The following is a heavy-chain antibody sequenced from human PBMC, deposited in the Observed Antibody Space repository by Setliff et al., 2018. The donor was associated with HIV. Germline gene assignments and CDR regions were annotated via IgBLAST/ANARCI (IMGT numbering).Heavy chain of an antibody. J-gene: IGHJ3*01. V-gene: IGHV3-48*01. CDR2: ISSSGNTR. CDR1: GFTFSAYR. D-gene: IGHD3-10*01. CDR3: ARDSVRGASWYPGGFDV. Sequence: PGGSLRLSCAASGFTFSAYRMNWVRQAPGKGLEWVSSISSSGNTRYYADSVKGRFTISRDNAKNSLYLQMNSLGAEDTAVYYCARDSVRGASWYPGGFDVWGQGAMVTVSS.